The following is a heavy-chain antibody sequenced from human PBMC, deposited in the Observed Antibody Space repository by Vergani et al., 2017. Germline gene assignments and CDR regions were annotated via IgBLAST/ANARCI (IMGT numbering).Heavy chain of an antibody. CDR1: GDSISSNNC. Sequence: QVQLQESGPGLVKPPGTLSLTCAVSGDSISSNNCWTWVRHPPGKGLEWIGYIYYSGSTYYNPSLKSRVTISVDTSKNQFSLKLSSVTAADTAVYYCARNRYCGGDCYSDAFDIWGQGTMVTVSS. V-gene: IGHV4-4*03. CDR3: ARNRYCGGDCYSDAFDI. CDR2: IYYSGST. D-gene: IGHD2-21*02. J-gene: IGHJ3*02.